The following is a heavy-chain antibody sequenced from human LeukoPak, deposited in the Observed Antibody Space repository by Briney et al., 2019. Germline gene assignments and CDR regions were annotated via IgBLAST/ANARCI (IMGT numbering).Heavy chain of an antibody. CDR1: GFTFSSYG. CDR3: AKYSHGAARPGKFDY. D-gene: IGHD6-6*01. V-gene: IGHV3-30*02. CDR2: IRYDGSNK. J-gene: IGHJ4*02. Sequence: GGSLRLSCAASGFTFSSYGMHWVRQAPGKGLEWVAFIRYDGSNKYYADSVKGRFTISRDNSKNTLYLQMNSLRAEDTAVYYCAKYSHGAARPGKFDYWGQGTLVTVSS.